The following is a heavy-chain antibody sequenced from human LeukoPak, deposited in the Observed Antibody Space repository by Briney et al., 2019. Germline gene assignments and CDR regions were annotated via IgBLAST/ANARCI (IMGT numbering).Heavy chain of an antibody. V-gene: IGHV3-23*01. CDR3: AKAPRIQLWRYYFDY. CDR1: GFTFSSYA. J-gene: IGHJ4*02. D-gene: IGHD5-18*01. CDR2: ISGSGGST. Sequence: GGSLRLSCAASGFTFSSYAMSWVRQAPGKGLEWVSAISGSGGSTYYADSVKGRFTISRDNSKNTLYLQMDSLRAEDTAVYYCAKAPRIQLWRYYFDYWGQGTLVTVSS.